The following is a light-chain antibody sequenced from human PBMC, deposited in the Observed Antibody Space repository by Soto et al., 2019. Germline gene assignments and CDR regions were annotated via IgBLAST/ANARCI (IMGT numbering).Light chain of an antibody. CDR1: QSVSSSF. V-gene: IGKV3-20*01. CDR3: QQYDSSPLT. J-gene: IGKJ4*01. CDR2: GAS. Sequence: EIVLTQSPGTLSLSPGERATLSCRASQSVSSSFLAWYQQKSGQAPRLLIYGASSRATGLPDRFSGSGSGTDFTLTISRLEPEDFAVYYCQQYDSSPLTFGGGTKVEIK.